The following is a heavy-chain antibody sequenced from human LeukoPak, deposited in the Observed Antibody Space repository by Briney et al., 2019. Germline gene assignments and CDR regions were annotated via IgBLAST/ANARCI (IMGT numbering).Heavy chain of an antibody. CDR2: LNPDTGST. CDR1: GYTFTGYY. CDR3: ARESFSGSGGLNWFAP. V-gene: IGHV1-2*02. Sequence: AASVQVSCKASGYTFTGYYIHWVRQAPGQGLEWMGGLNPDTGSTNYAQKFQARVIMTRDTSINTAYMELRRLRCDDTAMYFCARESFSGSGGLNWFAPWGQGTLVTVSA. D-gene: IGHD3-10*01. J-gene: IGHJ5*02.